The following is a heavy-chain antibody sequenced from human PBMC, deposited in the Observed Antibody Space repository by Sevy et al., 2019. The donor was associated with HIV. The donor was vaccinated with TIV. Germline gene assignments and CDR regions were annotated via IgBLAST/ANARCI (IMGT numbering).Heavy chain of an antibody. D-gene: IGHD6-13*01. CDR1: GFTFSNYW. V-gene: IGHV3-7*01. CDR2: IKQDGSEK. CDR3: ARGGSTSWYGGDFDY. J-gene: IGHJ4*02. Sequence: GGSLRLSCAASGFTFSNYWMSWVRQAPGKGLEWVANIKQDGSEKYYVDSVKGRFSISRDNAKGSLYLQMNSLRDEDTAVYYCARGGSTSWYGGDFDYWGQGTLVTVSS.